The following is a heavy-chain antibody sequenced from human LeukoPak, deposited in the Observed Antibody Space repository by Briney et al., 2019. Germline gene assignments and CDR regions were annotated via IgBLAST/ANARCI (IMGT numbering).Heavy chain of an antibody. CDR3: TRYNNDHFDY. CDR2: IAYDGSRA. J-gene: IGHJ4*02. CDR1: GFTFGGYG. D-gene: IGHD1-14*01. Sequence: GGSLRLSCAGSGFTFGGYGMHWSRQPPGKGLEWVAVIAYDGSRAFYADSVKGRFTISRDNSKNTMSVQMDDLRAEDTAVYYCTRYNNDHFDYWGQGTLVTVSS. V-gene: IGHV3-33*01.